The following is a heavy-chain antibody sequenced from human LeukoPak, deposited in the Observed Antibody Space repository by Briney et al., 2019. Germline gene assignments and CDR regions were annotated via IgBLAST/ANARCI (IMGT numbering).Heavy chain of an antibody. J-gene: IGHJ4*02. CDR3: ARSYQFDY. Sequence: PGGSLRLSCAASGFTFSNYWMSWVRQAPGKGLEWVASIKQDGSEKYYVDSVKGRFTISRDNAKNSLYLQMNSLRAEDTAMYYCARSYQFDYWGQGTLVTVSS. CDR2: IKQDGSEK. V-gene: IGHV3-7*01. CDR1: GFTFSNYW.